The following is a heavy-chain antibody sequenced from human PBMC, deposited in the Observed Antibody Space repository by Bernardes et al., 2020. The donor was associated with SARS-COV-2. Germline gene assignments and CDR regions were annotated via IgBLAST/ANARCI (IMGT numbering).Heavy chain of an antibody. J-gene: IGHJ6*02. CDR1: GFTFDDYG. D-gene: IGHD4-4*01. V-gene: IGHV3-9*01. Sequence: GGSLRLSCAASGFTFDDYGMHWVRQAPGRGLEWVLGINWNSGSIGYAGSVKGRFTVSRDNAKNSLYLQMNSLRPEDTALYYCARDSYSHYGYSSSDYYHGMDVWGQGTAVTVSS. CDR3: ARDSYSHYGYSSSDYYHGMDV. CDR2: INWNSGSI.